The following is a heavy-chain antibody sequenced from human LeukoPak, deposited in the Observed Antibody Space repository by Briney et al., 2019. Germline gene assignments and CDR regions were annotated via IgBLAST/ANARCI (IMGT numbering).Heavy chain of an antibody. J-gene: IGHJ3*02. CDR1: GFTFSSYW. Sequence: GGSLRLSCAASGFTFSSYWMSWVRQAPGKGLEWVANIKQDGSEKYYVDSVKGRFTISRDNAKNSLYLQMNSLRDEDTAVYYCARVPPGDYDFWSGDAFDIWGQGTMVTVSS. CDR3: ARVPPGDYDFWSGDAFDI. V-gene: IGHV3-7*01. CDR2: IKQDGSEK. D-gene: IGHD3-3*01.